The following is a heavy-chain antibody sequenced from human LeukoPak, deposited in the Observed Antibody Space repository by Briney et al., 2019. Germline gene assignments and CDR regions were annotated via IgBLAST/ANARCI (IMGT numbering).Heavy chain of an antibody. CDR3: AREGPVTTAFDY. V-gene: IGHV1-69*13. CDR2: IIPIFGTA. J-gene: IGHJ4*02. CDR1: GGTFSSYA. Sequence: SVKVSCKASGGTFSSYAISWVRQAPGQGLEWMGGIIPIFGTANYAQKFQGRVTITADESTSTAYMELSSLRSEDTAVYYCAREGPVTTAFDYWGQGTLVTVSS. D-gene: IGHD4-11*01.